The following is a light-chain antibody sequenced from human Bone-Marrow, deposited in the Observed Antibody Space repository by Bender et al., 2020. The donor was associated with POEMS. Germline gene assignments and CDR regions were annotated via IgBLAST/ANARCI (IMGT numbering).Light chain of an antibody. V-gene: IGLV2-14*01. CDR1: SSDVGRYDY. CDR2: EVS. J-gene: IGLJ2*01. Sequence: QSALTQPASVSGSPGQSITISCTGTSSDVGRYDYVSWYQQHPGKAPKLMIYEVSNRPSGVSSRFSGSKSGNTASLTISGLQAEDEATYYCCSYVSPTTLIFGGGTKLTVL. CDR3: CSYVSPTTLI.